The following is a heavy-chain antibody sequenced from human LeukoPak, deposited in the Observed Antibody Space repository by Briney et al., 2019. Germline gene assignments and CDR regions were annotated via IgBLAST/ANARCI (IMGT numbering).Heavy chain of an antibody. D-gene: IGHD3-10*01. Sequence: GGSLRLSCAASGFTFSSYAMHWVRQAPGKGLEWVAVISYDGSNKYYADSVKGRFTISRDNSKNTLYLQMNSLRAEDTAVYYCARDLRFGELSGLYYYMEVWGKGTTVTVSS. CDR1: GFTFSSYA. V-gene: IGHV3-30-3*01. J-gene: IGHJ6*03. CDR3: ARDLRFGELSGLYYYMEV. CDR2: ISYDGSNK.